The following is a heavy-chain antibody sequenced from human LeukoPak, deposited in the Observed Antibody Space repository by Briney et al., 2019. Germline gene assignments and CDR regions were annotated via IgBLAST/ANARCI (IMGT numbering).Heavy chain of an antibody. V-gene: IGHV5-51*01. D-gene: IGHD1/OR15-1a*01. J-gene: IGHJ4*02. CDR2: IYPGDSDT. Sequence: GKSLKISCKGSGYTSTDYWIAWVRQMPGKGLEWMGVIYPGDSDTKYNPSFRGQVTISADKSISAAYLQWNSLKASDTATYFCARRLTTLEAFDFWGQGTLVTVSS. CDR3: ARRLTTLEAFDF. CDR1: GYTSTDYW.